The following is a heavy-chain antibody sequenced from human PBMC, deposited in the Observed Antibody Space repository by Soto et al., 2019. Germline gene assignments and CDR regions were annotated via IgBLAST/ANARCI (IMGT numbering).Heavy chain of an antibody. J-gene: IGHJ4*02. CDR3: AASISIFGVVPF. D-gene: IGHD3-3*01. CDR1: GGSVSRVSYY. V-gene: IGHV4-61*01. Sequence: SETLSLTCNVSGGSVSRVSYYWSWIRQSPGKGLEWIGYVYYSGSTNYNPSLKSRVTISVDMSKNQFSLKLRSVTAADTAVYYCAASISIFGVVPFWGQGTLVTVS. CDR2: VYYSGST.